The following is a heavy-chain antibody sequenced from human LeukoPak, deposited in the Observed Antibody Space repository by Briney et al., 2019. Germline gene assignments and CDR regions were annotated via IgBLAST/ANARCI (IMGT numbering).Heavy chain of an antibody. Sequence: PGGSLRLSCAASGFTFSSYAMSWVRQAPGKGLEWVSAISGSGGSTYYADSVKGRFTISRDNSKNTLYLQMNSLRAEDTAVYYCAKPRVSNYYDSERFDAFDIWGQGTMVTVPS. CDR2: ISGSGGST. D-gene: IGHD3-22*01. CDR1: GFTFSSYA. CDR3: AKPRVSNYYDSERFDAFDI. V-gene: IGHV3-23*01. J-gene: IGHJ3*02.